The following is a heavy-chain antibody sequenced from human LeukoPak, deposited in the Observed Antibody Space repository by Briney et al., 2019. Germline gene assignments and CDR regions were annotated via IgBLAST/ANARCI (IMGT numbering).Heavy chain of an antibody. V-gene: IGHV4-4*02. D-gene: IGHD3-10*01. CDR2: IYHSGST. CDR3: ARVGKYYGSGSYSVPLYNWFDP. J-gene: IGHJ5*02. CDR1: GGSISSSNW. Sequence: SETLSLTCAVSGGSISSSNWWSWVRQPPGKGLEWIGEIYHSGSTNYNPSLKSRVTISVDKSKNQFSLKLSSVTAADTAVYYCARVGKYYGSGSYSVPLYNWFDPWGQGTLVTVSS.